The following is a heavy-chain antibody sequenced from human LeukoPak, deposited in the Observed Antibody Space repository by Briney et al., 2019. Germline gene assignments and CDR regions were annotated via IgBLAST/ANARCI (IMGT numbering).Heavy chain of an antibody. CDR3: AKDDGTYRNFNF. CDR1: GFGFSGYG. V-gene: IGHV3-33*03. Sequence: GGSLRLSCVASGFGFSGYGLHWVRQAPGKGLEWVAVIWFDGNKKFYGDSVKGRSTISRDNSQNTLYLQMSGLGPEDTAVYYCAKDDGTYRNFNFWGHGNMVTVSS. D-gene: IGHD1-26*01. J-gene: IGHJ3*01. CDR2: IWFDGNKK.